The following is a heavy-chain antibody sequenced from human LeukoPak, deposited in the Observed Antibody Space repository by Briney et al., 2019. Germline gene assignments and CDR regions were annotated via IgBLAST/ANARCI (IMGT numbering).Heavy chain of an antibody. J-gene: IGHJ4*02. D-gene: IGHD3-10*01. CDR3: ARVCDIWFGEGPWYFDY. CDR2: IYYSGST. Sequence: SETLSLTCTVSGGSISSYYWSWIRQSPGKGLEWIGYIYYSGSTNYNPSLKSRVTMSVDTSKTHFSLKLSSVTAADTAVYYCARVCDIWFGEGPWYFDYWGQGTLVTVSS. V-gene: IGHV4-59*01. CDR1: GGSISSYY.